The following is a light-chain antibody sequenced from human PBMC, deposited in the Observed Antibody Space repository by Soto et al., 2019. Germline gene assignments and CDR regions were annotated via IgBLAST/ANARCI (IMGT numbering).Light chain of an antibody. Sequence: EIVLTQSPGTLYLSPGERATLSCRASQSVSNNYLAWYQQKPGQAPRRLIFGASGRATGIPDRFSGSGSGTDFTLTISRLEPEDFAVYYCQQYGTSTTFGQGTKVEIK. V-gene: IGKV3-20*01. CDR2: GAS. CDR3: QQYGTSTT. J-gene: IGKJ1*01. CDR1: QSVSNNY.